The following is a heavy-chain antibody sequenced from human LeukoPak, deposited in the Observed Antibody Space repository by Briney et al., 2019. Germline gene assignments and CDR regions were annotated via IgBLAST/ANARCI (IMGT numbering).Heavy chain of an antibody. J-gene: IGHJ4*02. D-gene: IGHD3-22*01. CDR1: GFTFSSYA. Sequence: GGSLRLSCAASGFTFSSYAMSWVRQAPGKGLEWVSAISGSGGSTHYADSVKGRFTISRDNSKNTLYLQMNSLRAGDTAVYYCAKSSYYDSSGFYREYYFDYWGQGTLVPVSS. CDR2: ISGSGGST. V-gene: IGHV3-23*01. CDR3: AKSSYYDSSGFYREYYFDY.